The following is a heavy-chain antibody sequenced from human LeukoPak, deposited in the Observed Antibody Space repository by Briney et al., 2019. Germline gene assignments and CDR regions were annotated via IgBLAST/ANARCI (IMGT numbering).Heavy chain of an antibody. Sequence: GGSLRLSCAASGFTFSSFEMNWVRQAPGKGLEWVSYISSSGATKYYADSVKGRFTISRDNAKNSLYLQMNSLRAEDTAVYYCARATRGVGSNFDYWGQGTLVTVSS. CDR3: ARATRGVGSNFDY. CDR2: ISSSGATK. D-gene: IGHD1-26*01. V-gene: IGHV3-48*03. J-gene: IGHJ4*02. CDR1: GFTFSSFE.